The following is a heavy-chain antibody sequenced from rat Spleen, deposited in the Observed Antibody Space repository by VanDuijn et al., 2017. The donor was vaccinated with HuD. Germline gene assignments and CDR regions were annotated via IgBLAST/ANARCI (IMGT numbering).Heavy chain of an antibody. CDR2: IWSGGST. CDR1: GFSLTSYT. J-gene: IGHJ2*01. V-gene: IGHV2-15*01. D-gene: IGHD3-1*01. Sequence: QVQLKESGPGLVQPSQTLSLTCTVSGFSLTSYTVSWVRQPPGKGLEWMGAIWSGGSTDYNSALKSRLSISRDTSKNQVFLKVNSLQTEDTAIYFCTREAAHWGQGVMVTVSA. CDR3: TREAAH.